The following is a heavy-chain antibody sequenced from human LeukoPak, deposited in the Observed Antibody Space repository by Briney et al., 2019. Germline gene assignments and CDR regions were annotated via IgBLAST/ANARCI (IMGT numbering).Heavy chain of an antibody. CDR3: ARGEITMVRGVIGGPYYYYYYGMDV. J-gene: IGHJ6*02. D-gene: IGHD3-10*01. V-gene: IGHV4-34*01. CDR1: GGSFSGYY. Sequence: SETLSLTCAVYGGSFSGYYWSWIRQPPGKGLEWIGEINHSGSTNYNPSLKSRVTISVDTSKNQFSLKLSSVTAADTAVYYCARGEITMVRGVIGGPYYYYYYGMDVWGQGTTVTVS. CDR2: INHSGST.